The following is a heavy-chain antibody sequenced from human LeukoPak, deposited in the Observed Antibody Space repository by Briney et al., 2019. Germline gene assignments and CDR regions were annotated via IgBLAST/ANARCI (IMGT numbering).Heavy chain of an antibody. V-gene: IGHV3-21*01. CDR3: AREAIYYDISTGGGNWFDP. CDR1: GFTFSSYS. D-gene: IGHD3-9*01. J-gene: IGHJ5*02. Sequence: GGSLRLSCAASGFTFSSYSMNWVRQAPGKGLEWVSSISSSSNYIYYADSVKGRFTISRDNAKNSLYLQMNSLRAEDTAVYYCAREAIYYDISTGGGNWFDPWGQGTLVAVSS. CDR2: ISSSSNYI.